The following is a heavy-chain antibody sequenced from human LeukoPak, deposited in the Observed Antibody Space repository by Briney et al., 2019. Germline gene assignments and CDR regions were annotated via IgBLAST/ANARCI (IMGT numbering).Heavy chain of an antibody. CDR2: INPNSGDT. Sequence: ASVKASCKASGYTFTDYYLHWVRQAPGQGFEWMGWINPNSGDTNYAQKFQGRVTMTRDTSISTAHMEMSRLRSDDTAVYYCARANFLYCSSTTCLFDYWGQGTLVTVSS. D-gene: IGHD2-2*01. CDR1: GYTFTDYY. CDR3: ARANFLYCSSTTCLFDY. J-gene: IGHJ4*02. V-gene: IGHV1-2*02.